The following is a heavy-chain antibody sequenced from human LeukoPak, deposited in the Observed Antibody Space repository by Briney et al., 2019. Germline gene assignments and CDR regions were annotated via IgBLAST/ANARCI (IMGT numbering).Heavy chain of an antibody. Sequence: PGESLKISWKDSGYSFTSYWIGWVRQMPGKGLGWRGIIYPGDSDTRYRPSFQGQVTLSANKSISTDYPQWSSLKASDTAMYYCARRLGGYSYGPNWFDPWGQGTLVTVSS. D-gene: IGHD5-18*01. CDR2: IYPGDSDT. J-gene: IGHJ5*02. CDR1: GYSFTSYW. CDR3: ARRLGGYSYGPNWFDP. V-gene: IGHV5-51*01.